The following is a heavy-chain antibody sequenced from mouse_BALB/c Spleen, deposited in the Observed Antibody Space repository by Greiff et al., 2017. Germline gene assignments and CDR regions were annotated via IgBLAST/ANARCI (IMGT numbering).Heavy chain of an antibody. CDR1: GFTFSSFG. Sequence: EVQLVESGGGLVQPGGSRTLSCAASGFTFSSFGMHWVRQAPGKGLEWVAYISSGSSTIYYADTVKGRFTISRDNPKNTLFLQMTSLRSEDTAMYCCANTRVAYWGQGTTVTVSA. CDR3: ANTRVAY. V-gene: IGHV5-17*02. CDR2: ISSGSSTI. J-gene: IGHJ2*01. D-gene: IGHD3-3*01.